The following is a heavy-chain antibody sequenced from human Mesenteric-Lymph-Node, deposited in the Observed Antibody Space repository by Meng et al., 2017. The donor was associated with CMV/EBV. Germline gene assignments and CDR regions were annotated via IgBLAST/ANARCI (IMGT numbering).Heavy chain of an antibody. D-gene: IGHD2-15*01. CDR3: ARGSDIPVNNY. CDR1: GGSFSGYY. J-gene: IGHJ4*02. V-gene: IGHV4-34*01. CDR2: INHSGVP. Sequence: QVQLQQWGAGLFKPSETLSLTCAVYGGSFSGYYWSWIRQTPGKGLEWIGEINHSGVPNYNPSLKSRVTISLDRSKNQFSLKLSSVTAEDTAVYYCARGSDIPVNNYWGQGTLVTVSS.